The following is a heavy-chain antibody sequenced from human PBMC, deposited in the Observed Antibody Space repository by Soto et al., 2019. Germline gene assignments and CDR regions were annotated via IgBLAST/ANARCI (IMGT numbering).Heavy chain of an antibody. V-gene: IGHV5-51*03. CDR3: ARLGIAVAGTYGMDV. CDR2: IYPGDFDT. D-gene: IGHD6-19*01. CDR1: GYSFTSYW. J-gene: IGHJ6*02. Sequence: EVQLVQSGAEVKKPGESLKISCMGSGYSFTSYWIGWVRQMPGKGLEWMGIIYPGDFDTRYSPSFQGQVTISADKSISTAYLQWSILKASDTAMYYCARLGIAVAGTYGMDVWGQGTTVTVSS.